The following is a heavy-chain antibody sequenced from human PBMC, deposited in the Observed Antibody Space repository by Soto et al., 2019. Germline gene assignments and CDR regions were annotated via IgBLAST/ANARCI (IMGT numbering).Heavy chain of an antibody. J-gene: IGHJ6*02. D-gene: IGHD1-1*01. V-gene: IGHV1-69*11. Sequence: QVQLVQSGAEVKRPGSSVKISCRTSGGSFNNYAFIWVRQAPGQGLEWMGGIIPIHGAANSAQKFQGRVTITADESTSTAYMDLRSLKSEDTAVYYCATIERRLVYYGMDVWGQGTTVTVSS. CDR1: GGSFNNYA. CDR2: IIPIHGAA. CDR3: ATIERRLVYYGMDV.